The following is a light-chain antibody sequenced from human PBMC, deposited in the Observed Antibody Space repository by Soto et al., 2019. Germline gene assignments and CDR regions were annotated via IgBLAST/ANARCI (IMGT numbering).Light chain of an antibody. Sequence: QSALTQPHSVSGSPGQSVTISCTGTNSDVGRYNSVSWYQQLPGKAPKLMIYEVTNRPSGVSNRFSGSKSGNTASLTISGLQAEDEADYYCSSYTSSITVLFGGGTKLTVL. CDR3: SSYTSSITVL. CDR2: EVT. J-gene: IGLJ2*01. CDR1: NSDVGRYNS. V-gene: IGLV2-14*01.